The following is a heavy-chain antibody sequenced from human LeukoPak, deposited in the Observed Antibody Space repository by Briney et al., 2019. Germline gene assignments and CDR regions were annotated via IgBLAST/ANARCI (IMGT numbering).Heavy chain of an antibody. CDR3: AATYYYDSSGYNGYFDY. Sequence: PGGSLRLSCAASGFTFSSYAVTWVRQAPGKGLEWVSSISGSGGSTNYADSVKGRFTISRDNAKNSLYLQMNSLRAEDTALYYCAATYYYDSSGYNGYFDYWGQGTLVTVSS. D-gene: IGHD3-22*01. CDR1: GFTFSSYA. CDR2: ISGSGGST. J-gene: IGHJ4*02. V-gene: IGHV3-23*01.